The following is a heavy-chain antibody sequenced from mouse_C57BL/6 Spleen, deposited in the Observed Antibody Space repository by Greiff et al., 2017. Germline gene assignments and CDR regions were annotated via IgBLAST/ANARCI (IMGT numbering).Heavy chain of an antibody. V-gene: IGHV1-82*01. CDR1: GYAFSSSW. CDR2: IYPGDGDT. J-gene: IGHJ4*01. Sequence: QVQLQQSGPELVKPGASVKISCKASGYAFSSSWMNWVKQRPGKGLEWIGRIYPGDGDTNYNGKFKGKATLTADKSASTAYMQLSSLTSEDSAVYYCARLDYGSSDAMDYWGQGTSVTVSS. CDR3: ARLDYGSSDAMDY. D-gene: IGHD1-1*01.